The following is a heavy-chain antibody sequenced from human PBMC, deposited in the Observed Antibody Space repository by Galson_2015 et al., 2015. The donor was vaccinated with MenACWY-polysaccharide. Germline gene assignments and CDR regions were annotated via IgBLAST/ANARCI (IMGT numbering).Heavy chain of an antibody. V-gene: IGHV3-30*02. CDR3: AKDQEHIVVVTGSDLDY. CDR1: GFSFSSYG. D-gene: IGHD2-21*02. CDR2: MRYDGSHK. Sequence: SLRLCCAGSGFSFSSYGMHWVRQAPGGGLEWVSFMRYDGSHKLYADSVKGRYTISRDNSKNTLYLQMNSLRDEDTALSYCAKDQEHIVVVTGSDLDYWGQGTLVTVSS. J-gene: IGHJ4*02.